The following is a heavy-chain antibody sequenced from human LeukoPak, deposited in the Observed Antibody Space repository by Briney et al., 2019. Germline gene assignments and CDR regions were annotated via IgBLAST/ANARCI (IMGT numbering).Heavy chain of an antibody. J-gene: IGHJ6*03. CDR3: ARAPAARYYYYYYMDV. Sequence: GGSLRLSCAASGFTFSSYWMHWVRQAPGKGLVWVSRINSDGSTTTYADSVKGRFTISRDNAKNTLYLQMNSLRAEDTAVYYCARAPAARYYYYYYMDVWGKGTTVTVSS. CDR1: GFTFSSYW. V-gene: IGHV3-74*01. D-gene: IGHD2-2*01. CDR2: INSDGSTT.